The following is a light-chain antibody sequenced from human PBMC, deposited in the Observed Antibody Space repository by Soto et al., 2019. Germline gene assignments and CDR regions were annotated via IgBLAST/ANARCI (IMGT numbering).Light chain of an antibody. CDR3: QQYGSSPPWT. CDR1: QSVGNSY. CDR2: GAS. J-gene: IGKJ1*01. Sequence: EIVLTQSPGTLSLSPGERATLSCRASQSVGNSYLAWYQQNPGQAPRLLIYGASSRATGIPDRFSGSGSGTDLTLTISRLEPEDFAVYYCQQYGSSPPWTFGQGTKVEIK. V-gene: IGKV3-20*01.